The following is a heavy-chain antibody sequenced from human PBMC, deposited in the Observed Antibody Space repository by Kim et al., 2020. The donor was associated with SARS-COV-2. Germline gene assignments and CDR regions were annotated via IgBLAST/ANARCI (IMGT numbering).Heavy chain of an antibody. J-gene: IGHJ2*01. CDR3: ASRHRYCSSTSCSPQWSGYGYFDL. CDR1: GGSISSSSYY. D-gene: IGHD2-2*01. CDR2: IYYSGST. V-gene: IGHV4-39*01. Sequence: SETLSLTCTVSGGSISSSSYYWGWIRQPPGKGLEWIGSIYYSGSTYYNPSLKSRVTISVDTSKNQFSLKLSSVTAADTAVYYCASRHRYCSSTSCSPQWSGYGYFDLWGRGTLVTVSS.